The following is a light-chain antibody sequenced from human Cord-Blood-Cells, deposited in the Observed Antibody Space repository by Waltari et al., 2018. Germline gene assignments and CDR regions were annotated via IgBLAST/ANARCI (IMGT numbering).Light chain of an antibody. J-gene: IGKJ2*01. CDR1: QSVSSSY. CDR3: QQYCSSPYT. Sequence: EVGLTQSPGTLSLSPGERATLSCRASQSVSSSYLAWSQQKPGQAPRLLIYGASSTATGMQRGFGGSGSVTPFTLTISRLELEGFAGYYRQQYCSSPYTFGQENKLGNK. CDR2: GAS. V-gene: IGKV3-20*01.